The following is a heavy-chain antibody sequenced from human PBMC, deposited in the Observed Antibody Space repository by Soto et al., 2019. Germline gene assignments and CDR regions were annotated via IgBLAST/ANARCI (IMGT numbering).Heavy chain of an antibody. Sequence: GGSVRLSCAASGFTFSSYGMHWVRQAPGKGLEWVAVISYDGSNKYYADSVKGRFTISRDNSKNTLYLQMNSLRAEDTAVYYCAKGGRFGVVITSNYYYYGMDVWGQGTTVTVSS. J-gene: IGHJ6*02. D-gene: IGHD3-3*01. CDR1: GFTFSSYG. CDR3: AKGGRFGVVITSNYYYYGMDV. V-gene: IGHV3-30*18. CDR2: ISYDGSNK.